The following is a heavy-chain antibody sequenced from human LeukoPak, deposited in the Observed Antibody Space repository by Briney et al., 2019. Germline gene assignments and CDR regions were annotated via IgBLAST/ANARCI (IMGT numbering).Heavy chain of an antibody. D-gene: IGHD3-10*01. V-gene: IGHV4-59*08. J-gene: IGHJ3*02. CDR3: AKATPVSGFDGFDI. CDR2: IYYSGST. Sequence: PSETLSLTCTVSGGSISSYYWSWIRQPPGKGLEWIGYIYYSGSTNYNPSLKSRVTISVDTSKNQFSLKLSSVTAADTAVYYCAKATPVSGFDGFDIWGQGTMVTVSS. CDR1: GGSISSYY.